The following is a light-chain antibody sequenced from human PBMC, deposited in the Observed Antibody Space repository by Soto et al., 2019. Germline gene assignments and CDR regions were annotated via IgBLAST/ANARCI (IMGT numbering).Light chain of an antibody. Sequence: EIVLTQSPDTLSLSPGERATLSCRASQSIDSTHLVWYQQKPGQAPSLLIFGASSRATGIPDRFSGSGSGTDFTLTIRGLQPEDFAVYYCQQYNNWPLLTFGGGTKGDIK. CDR1: QSIDSTH. V-gene: IGKV3-20*01. CDR3: QQYNNWPLLT. J-gene: IGKJ4*01. CDR2: GAS.